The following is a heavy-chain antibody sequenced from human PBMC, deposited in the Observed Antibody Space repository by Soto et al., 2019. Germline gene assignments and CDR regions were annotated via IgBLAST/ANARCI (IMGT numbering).Heavy chain of an antibody. J-gene: IGHJ4*02. CDR2: IIPIFGTA. D-gene: IGHD5-18*01. V-gene: IGHV1-69*13. Sequence: GASVKVSCKASGGTFSSYAISWVRQAPGQGLEWMGGIIPIFGTANYAQKFQGRVTITADESTSTAYMELSSLRSEDTAVYYCARDRVGYSYGSPPSSCLDYWGQGTLVTVSS. CDR3: ARDRVGYSYGSPPSSCLDY. CDR1: GGTFSSYA.